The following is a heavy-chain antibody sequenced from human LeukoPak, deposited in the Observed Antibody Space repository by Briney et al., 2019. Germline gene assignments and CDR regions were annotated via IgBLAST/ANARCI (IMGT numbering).Heavy chain of an antibody. CDR1: GFTFSSYT. CDR3: AKAPPRSSSAEFDY. Sequence: GGSLRLSCAASGFTFSSYTMSWVRQAPGKGLEWVSGISGGGGITYYADSVKGRFTISGDNSKHTLYLQMNSLSPEDTAVYYCAKAPPRSSSAEFDYWGQGTLVTVSS. CDR2: ISGGGGIT. D-gene: IGHD6-6*01. J-gene: IGHJ4*02. V-gene: IGHV3-23*01.